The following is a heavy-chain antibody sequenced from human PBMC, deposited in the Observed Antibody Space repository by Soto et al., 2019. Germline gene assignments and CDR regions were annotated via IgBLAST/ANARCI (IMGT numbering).Heavy chain of an antibody. CDR1: GFSLSTSGVG. J-gene: IGHJ6*02. CDR2: IYWDDDK. V-gene: IGHV2-5*02. Sequence: QITLKESGPTLVKPTQTLTLTCTFSGFSLSTSGVGVGWIRQPPGKALEWFALIYWDDDKRYSPSLTSRLTITNDTSKNQVVLTMTHMDPVDTATYYCAHVLVVVANYGMDVWGQGTTVTVSS. CDR3: AHVLVVVANYGMDV. D-gene: IGHD2-15*01.